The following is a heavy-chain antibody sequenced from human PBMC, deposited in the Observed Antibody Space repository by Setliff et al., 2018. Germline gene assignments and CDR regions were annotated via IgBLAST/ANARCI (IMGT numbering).Heavy chain of an antibody. V-gene: IGHV1-69*10. CDR1: GGTFSSYA. CDR3: ARVVSGDYYDSSASRYYFDY. J-gene: IGHJ4*02. D-gene: IGHD3-22*01. Sequence: ASVKVYCKASGGTFSSYAISWVRQAPGQGLEWMGGIIPILGNTNYAQKLQCRVTMTTDTSTSTAYMELRSLRSADTAVYYCARVVSGDYYDSSASRYYFDYWGQGTLVTVSS. CDR2: IIPILGNT.